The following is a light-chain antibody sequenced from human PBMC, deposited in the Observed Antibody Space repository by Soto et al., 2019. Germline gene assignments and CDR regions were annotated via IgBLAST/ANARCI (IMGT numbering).Light chain of an antibody. Sequence: DIQMTQSPSSLSASVGDRVTITCQASQDISNYLNWYQQKPGKAPKLLIYDASNLETGVPSRFSGSESGTDFTYTISSLQPEDSETYYCQQYDNLPLTFGQGTRLEIK. CDR3: QQYDNLPLT. V-gene: IGKV1-33*01. CDR2: DAS. CDR1: QDISNY. J-gene: IGKJ5*01.